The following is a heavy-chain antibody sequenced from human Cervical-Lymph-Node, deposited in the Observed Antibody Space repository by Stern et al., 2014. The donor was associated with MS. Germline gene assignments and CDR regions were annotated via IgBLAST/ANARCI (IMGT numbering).Heavy chain of an antibody. CDR3: TTKLLLAAGSSRVETFDA. V-gene: IGHV3-15*01. Sequence: EVQLVESGGGLVKPGGSLRLSCEASGFTFSKAWMTWVPQAPGKGLQWVGQISTETDGGTPDYAATVKGRFIISRDDSRNTLNLQMNSLKTEDSAVYYCTTKLLLAAGSSRVETFDAWGHGTRVIVSA. J-gene: IGHJ3*01. D-gene: IGHD4-23*01. CDR2: ISTETDGGTP. CDR1: GFTFSKAW.